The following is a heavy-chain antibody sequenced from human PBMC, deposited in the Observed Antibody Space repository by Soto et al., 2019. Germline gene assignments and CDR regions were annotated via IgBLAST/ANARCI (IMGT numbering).Heavy chain of an antibody. CDR1: GFTFSRYA. D-gene: IGHD3-22*01. J-gene: IGHJ3*02. CDR3: ARDNGYYDSSGPDAFDI. Sequence: PGGSLRLSCAASGFTFSRYAMHWVRQAPGKGLEYVSAISSSGGTTYYANSVKGRFTISRDNSKNTLYLQMGSLRTEDMAVYYCARDNGYYDSSGPDAFDIWGQGTMVTVSS. CDR2: ISSSGGTT. V-gene: IGHV3-64*01.